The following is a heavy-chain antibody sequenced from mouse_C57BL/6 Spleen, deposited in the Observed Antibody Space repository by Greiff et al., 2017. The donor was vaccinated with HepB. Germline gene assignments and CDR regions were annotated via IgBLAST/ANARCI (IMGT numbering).Heavy chain of an antibody. CDR3: ARQLRLPDYYAMDY. D-gene: IGHD3-2*02. Sequence: DVKLQESGPELVKPGASVKISCKASGYSFTGYYMHWVKQSHGTILDWIGYIYPYNGVSSYNQKFKGKATLTVDKSSSTAYMELRSLTSEDSAVYYCARQLRLPDYYAMDYWGQGTSVTVSS. J-gene: IGHJ4*01. CDR2: IYPYNGVS. V-gene: IGHV1-31*01. CDR1: GYSFTGYY.